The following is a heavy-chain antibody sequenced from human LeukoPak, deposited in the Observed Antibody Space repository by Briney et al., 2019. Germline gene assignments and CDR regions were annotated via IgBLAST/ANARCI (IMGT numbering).Heavy chain of an antibody. V-gene: IGHV3-9*01. CDR2: ISWNSGSI. CDR3: AKVIERRGGYARFDY. J-gene: IGHJ4*02. Sequence: GGPLRLSCAASGFTFDDYAMHWVRQAPGKGLEWVSGISWNSGSIGYADSVKGRFTISRDNAKNSLYLQMNSLRAEDTALYYCAKVIERRGGYARFDYWGQGTLVTVSS. D-gene: IGHD5-12*01. CDR1: GFTFDDYA.